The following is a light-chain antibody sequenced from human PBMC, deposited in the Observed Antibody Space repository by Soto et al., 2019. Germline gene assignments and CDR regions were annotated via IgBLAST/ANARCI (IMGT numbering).Light chain of an antibody. J-gene: IGLJ2*01. CDR2: QDS. CDR1: KLGDKY. CDR3: QAWDSSTAI. Sequence: SYELTQPPSVSVSLGQTASITCSGDKLGDKYACWYQQKPGQSPVLVIYQDSKRPSGIPERFSGSNSGNTATLTISGTQAIDEADYYCQAWDSSTAIFGGGTKLTVL. V-gene: IGLV3-1*01.